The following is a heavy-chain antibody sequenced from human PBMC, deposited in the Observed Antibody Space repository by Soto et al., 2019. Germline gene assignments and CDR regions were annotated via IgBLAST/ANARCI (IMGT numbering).Heavy chain of an antibody. J-gene: IGHJ4*02. CDR2: INWKSDI. V-gene: IGHV3-9*01. CDR3: AISQGRGGRTTFIY. D-gene: IGHD3-16*01. CDR1: GFTFDDNA. Sequence: PWGSLRLSCAVSGFTFDDNAMHWVRQAPEKGLEWVSGINWKSDIGYADSVKGRFTISRDNAENSLYLQMNSLRAEDTALYYCAISQGRGGRTTFIYWGQGTQVTVSS.